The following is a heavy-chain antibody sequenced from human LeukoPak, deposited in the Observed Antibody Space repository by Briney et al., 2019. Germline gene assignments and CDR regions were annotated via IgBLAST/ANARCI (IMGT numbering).Heavy chain of an antibody. CDR3: AKGLWHGAFDV. D-gene: IGHD4/OR15-4a*01. CDR2: IYYSGST. J-gene: IGHJ3*01. CDR1: GGSISSYY. V-gene: IGHV4-59*01. Sequence: SETLSLTCTVSGGSISSYYWSWIRQPPGKGLEWIGYIYYSGSTNYNPSLKSRVTISVDTSKNQFSLKLSSVTAADTAVYYCAKGLWHGAFDVWGQGTMVTVSS.